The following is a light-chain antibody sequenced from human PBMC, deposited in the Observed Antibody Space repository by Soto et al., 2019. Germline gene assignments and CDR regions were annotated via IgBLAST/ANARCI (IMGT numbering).Light chain of an antibody. V-gene: IGLV2-8*01. J-gene: IGLJ1*01. CDR1: SSDVGYYNY. CDR3: CTYADDNIVV. Sequence: QSALTQPPSASGSPGQSVAISCKGTSSDVGYYNYVSWYQQHPGKAPKLLIYEVTKRPSGVPDRFSGSKSGNTASLTVSGLQAEDEADYYCCTYADDNIVVFGTGTKVTVL. CDR2: EVT.